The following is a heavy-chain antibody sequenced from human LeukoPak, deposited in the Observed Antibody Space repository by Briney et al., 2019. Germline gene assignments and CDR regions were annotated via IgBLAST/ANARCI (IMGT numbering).Heavy chain of an antibody. CDR3: ARSSYDYGGIEGPFDY. Sequence: GRPLRLSCAASGFTLTYYAMHWVRQAPGKGPEWVAVTSYDGNKKYYADSVKGRFTISRDSSKNTLYLQMSSLRAEDTAVYYCARSSYDYGGIEGPFDYWGQGTLVTVSS. V-gene: IGHV3-30*15. D-gene: IGHD4-23*01. J-gene: IGHJ4*02. CDR2: TSYDGNKK. CDR1: GFTLTYYA.